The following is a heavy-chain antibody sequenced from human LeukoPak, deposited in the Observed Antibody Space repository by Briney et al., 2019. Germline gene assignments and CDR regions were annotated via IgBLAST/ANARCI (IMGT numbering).Heavy chain of an antibody. CDR2: ISAYNGNT. CDR1: GYTFTSYG. Sequence: ASVKVSCKASGYTFTSYGISWVRQAPGQGLEWMGWISAYNGNTNYARKLQGRVTMTTDTSTSTAYMELRSLRSDDTAVYYCARVYYYGSGSYHDAFDIWGQGTMVTVSS. J-gene: IGHJ3*02. V-gene: IGHV1-18*01. CDR3: ARVYYYGSGSYHDAFDI. D-gene: IGHD3-10*01.